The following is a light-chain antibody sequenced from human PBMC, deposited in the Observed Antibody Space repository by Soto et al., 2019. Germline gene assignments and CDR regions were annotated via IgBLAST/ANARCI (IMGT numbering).Light chain of an antibody. CDR1: SSGIGDYNY. Sequence: QSVLTQHPSTSGSPGQSVTFSCTGTSSGIGDYNYVSWYQQHPGKAPKLMIYEVTKRPSGVPDRFSGSKSGNTASLTVSGLQADDEADYYCSSYAGNNNYVFGTGTKVTVL. CDR2: EVT. CDR3: SSYAGNNNYV. V-gene: IGLV2-8*01. J-gene: IGLJ1*01.